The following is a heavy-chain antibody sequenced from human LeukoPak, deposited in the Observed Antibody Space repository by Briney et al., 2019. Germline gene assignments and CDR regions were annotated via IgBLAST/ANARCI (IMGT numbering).Heavy chain of an antibody. CDR3: ARENRHATNIDY. V-gene: IGHV4-31*03. J-gene: IGHJ4*02. Sequence: SETLSLTCTVFGDSMPSSTDYWSWIRQLPGKGLEYIGYIYPSGTTYYNPSLRGRVTMSMDTSKNQFSLNPTSVTAADTAVYHCARENRHATNIDYWGQGTLVTVSS. CDR2: IYPSGTT. D-gene: IGHD2-2*01. CDR1: GDSMPSSTDY.